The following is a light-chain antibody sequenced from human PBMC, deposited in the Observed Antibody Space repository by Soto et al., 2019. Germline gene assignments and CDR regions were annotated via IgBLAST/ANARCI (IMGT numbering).Light chain of an antibody. CDR2: AAS. J-gene: IGKJ1*01. CDR3: QQYSSYPT. CDR1: QGISSY. Sequence: IQLTQSPSSLSASVGDRVTITCRASQGISSYLAWYQQKPGKAPKLLIYAASTLHSGVPSRFSGSGSGTEFTLTISSLQPEDFATYYCQQYSSYPTFGQGTKVDIK. V-gene: IGKV1-9*01.